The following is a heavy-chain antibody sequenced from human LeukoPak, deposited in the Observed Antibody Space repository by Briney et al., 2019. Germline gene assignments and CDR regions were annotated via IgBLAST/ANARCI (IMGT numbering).Heavy chain of an antibody. CDR2: INWNGGST. V-gene: IGHV3-20*04. D-gene: IGHD3-9*01. CDR1: GFTFTNYW. CDR3: ARDRRYFDWLLYDY. J-gene: IGHJ4*02. Sequence: GGSLRLSCAASGFTFTNYWIHWVRQAPGKGLEWVSGINWNGGSTGYADSVKGRFTISRDNAKNSLYLQMNSLRAEDTALYYCARDRRYFDWLLYDYWGQGTLVTVSS.